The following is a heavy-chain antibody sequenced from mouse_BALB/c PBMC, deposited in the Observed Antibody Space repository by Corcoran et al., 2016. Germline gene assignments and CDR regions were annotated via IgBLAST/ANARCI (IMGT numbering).Heavy chain of an antibody. V-gene: IGHV1S56*01. CDR2: IYPGNVNT. CDR3: ARADYDDYSFVY. J-gene: IGHJ3*01. D-gene: IGHD2-4*01. CDR1: GYTFTSYY. Sequence: QVQLQQSGPELVKPGASVRISCKASGYTFTSYYIHWVKQRPGQGLEWIGWIYPGNVNTKYNEKFKGKATLTADKSSSTAYMQRSSLTSEDSAVYLCARADYDDYSFVYWGQGTLVTVSA.